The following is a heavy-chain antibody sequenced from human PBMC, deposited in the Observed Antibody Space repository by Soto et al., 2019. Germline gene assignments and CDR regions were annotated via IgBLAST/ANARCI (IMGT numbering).Heavy chain of an antibody. D-gene: IGHD3-10*01. J-gene: IGHJ4*02. CDR1: GVSISSSSW. CDR3: AGGFGSGHYDY. CDR2: IYHSGST. Sequence: VQLQQSGPGLVKPSGTLSLTCDVSGVSISSSSWWSWVRQPPGKGLEWVGEIYHSGSTNYNPSLKSRVTISVDKSKNQFSLRLTSVTAADTAVYYCAGGFGSGHYDYWGQGSLVTVSS. V-gene: IGHV4-4*02.